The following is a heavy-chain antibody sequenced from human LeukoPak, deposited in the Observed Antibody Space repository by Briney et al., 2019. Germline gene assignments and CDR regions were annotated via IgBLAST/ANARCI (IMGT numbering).Heavy chain of an antibody. D-gene: IGHD2-21*02. J-gene: IGHJ6*03. V-gene: IGHV4-38-2*02. CDR2: IYHSGDT. Sequence: SETLSLTCIVSGYSITSGYYWGWIRQPPGKGLEWIGSIYHSGDTYYNPSLKSRVTISVDTSNNQFSLKLSSVTAADTAVYYCARHSLNCGGDCYTYYYYMDVWGKGTTVTISS. CDR1: GYSITSGYY. CDR3: ARHSLNCGGDCYTYYYYMDV.